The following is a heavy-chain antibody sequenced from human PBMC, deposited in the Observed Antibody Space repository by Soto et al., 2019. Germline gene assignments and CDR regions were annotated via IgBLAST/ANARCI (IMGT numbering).Heavy chain of an antibody. CDR1: GFTFSSFH. J-gene: IGHJ4*02. Sequence: GGSLRLSCAASGFTFSSFHMNWVRQAPGRGLEWVAYITSSSDTIYYSDSVKGRFTISRDNGKNSLFLQMNSLRDEDTAVYYCAKVVGDGNDYYDFSGQGTLVTVSS. CDR3: AKVVGDGNDYYDF. CDR2: ITSSSDTI. V-gene: IGHV3-48*02. D-gene: IGHD3-22*01.